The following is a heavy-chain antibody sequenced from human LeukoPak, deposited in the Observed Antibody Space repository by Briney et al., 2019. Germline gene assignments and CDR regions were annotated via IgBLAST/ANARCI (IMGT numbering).Heavy chain of an antibody. V-gene: IGHV3-48*04. D-gene: IGHD1-20*01. J-gene: IGHJ4*02. Sequence: PGGSLRLSCAASGFTFSSYSMNWVRQAPGKGLEWVSYISSSSSTIYYADSVKGRFTISRDNAKDSLYLQMNSLRAEDTAVYYCARGRLRGYDWMPSPPDSWGQGTLVSVSS. CDR3: ARGRLRGYDWMPSPPDS. CDR1: GFTFSSYS. CDR2: ISSSSSTI.